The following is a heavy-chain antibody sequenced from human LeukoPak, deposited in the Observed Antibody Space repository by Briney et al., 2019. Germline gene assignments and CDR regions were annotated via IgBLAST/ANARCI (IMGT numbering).Heavy chain of an antibody. Sequence: ASVKVSCKASGYTFTSYGISWVRQAPGQGLEWMGWISAYNGNTNYAQKLQGRVTMTTDISTSTAYMELRSLRSDDTAVYYCARGKGSLVVAATYLDYWGQGTLVTVSS. V-gene: IGHV1-18*01. D-gene: IGHD2-15*01. CDR1: GYTFTSYG. J-gene: IGHJ4*02. CDR2: ISAYNGNT. CDR3: ARGKGSLVVAATYLDY.